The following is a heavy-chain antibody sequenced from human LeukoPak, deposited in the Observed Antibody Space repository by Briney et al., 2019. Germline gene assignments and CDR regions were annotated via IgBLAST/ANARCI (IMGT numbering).Heavy chain of an antibody. Sequence: GGSLRLSCAASGFTFSSYSMNWVRQAPGKGLEWVSSISSSSSCIYYADSVKGRFTISRDNAKNSLYLQMNSLRAEDTAVYYCARDREMATIDYWGQGTLVTVSS. V-gene: IGHV3-21*01. CDR3: ARDREMATIDY. D-gene: IGHD5-24*01. CDR1: GFTFSSYS. CDR2: ISSSSSCI. J-gene: IGHJ4*02.